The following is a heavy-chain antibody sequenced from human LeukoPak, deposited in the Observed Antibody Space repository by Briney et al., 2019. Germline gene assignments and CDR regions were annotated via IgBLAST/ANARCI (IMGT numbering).Heavy chain of an antibody. Sequence: GASVKVSCKASGYTFTGYYMHWVRQAPGQGLEWMGWINPNSGGTNYAQKFQGRVTMTRDTSISTAYMELSRLRSDDTAVYYCARATIFGVVITYYYYYGMDAWGQGTTVTVSS. J-gene: IGHJ6*02. D-gene: IGHD3-3*01. CDR2: INPNSGGT. V-gene: IGHV1-2*02. CDR3: ARATIFGVVITYYYYYGMDA. CDR1: GYTFTGYY.